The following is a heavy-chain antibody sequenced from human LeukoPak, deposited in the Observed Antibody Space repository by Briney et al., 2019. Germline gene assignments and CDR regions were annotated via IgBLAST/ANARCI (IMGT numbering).Heavy chain of an antibody. CDR1: GFTFGSYS. V-gene: IGHV3-21*01. CDR3: ARGGNYDFWSGYMNYFDY. Sequence: GGSLRLSCAASGFTFGSYSMNWVRQAPGKGLEWVSSISSSSSYIYYADSVKGRFTISRDNAKNSLYLQMNSLRAEDTAVYYCARGGNYDFWSGYMNYFDYWGQGTLVTVSS. D-gene: IGHD3-3*01. CDR2: ISSSSSYI. J-gene: IGHJ4*02.